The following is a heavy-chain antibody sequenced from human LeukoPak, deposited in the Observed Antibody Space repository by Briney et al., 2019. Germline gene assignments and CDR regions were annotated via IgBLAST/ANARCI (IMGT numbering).Heavy chain of an antibody. Sequence: SETLSLTCTVSGGSISRSRYYWGWIRQPPGKGLEWIGSIYYSGSTYYNPSLKSRVTTSVDTSKNQFSIKLSSVTAADTAVYYCARESYGSRSYDYYYYYMDVWGKGTTVTVSS. CDR3: ARESYGSRSYDYYYYYMDV. V-gene: IGHV4-39*07. J-gene: IGHJ6*03. D-gene: IGHD3-10*01. CDR1: GGSISRSRYY. CDR2: IYYSGST.